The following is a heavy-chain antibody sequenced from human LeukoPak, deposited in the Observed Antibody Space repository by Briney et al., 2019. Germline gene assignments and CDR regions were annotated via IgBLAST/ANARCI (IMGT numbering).Heavy chain of an antibody. CDR1: GFTFSSYA. Sequence: HPWGSLRLSCAASGFTFSSYAMSWVRQAPGKGLEWVSVISGSGGSTNYADPVKGRFTISRDNAKNTLYLQMNSLRAEDTAVYYCARDKNPGIAADWGQGTLVTVSS. J-gene: IGHJ4*02. CDR2: ISGSGGST. D-gene: IGHD6-13*01. CDR3: ARDKNPGIAAD. V-gene: IGHV3-23*01.